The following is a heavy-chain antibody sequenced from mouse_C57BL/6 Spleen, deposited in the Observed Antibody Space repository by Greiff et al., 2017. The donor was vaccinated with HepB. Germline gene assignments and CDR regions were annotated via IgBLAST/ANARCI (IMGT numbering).Heavy chain of an antibody. D-gene: IGHD4-1*01. CDR3: NWDDYYYAMDY. J-gene: IGHJ4*01. CDR2: IDPETGGT. Sequence: VKLMESGAELVRPGASVTLSCKASGYTFTDYEMHWVKQTPVHGLEWIGAIDPETGGTAYNQKFKGKAILTADKSSSTAYMELRSLTSEDSAVYYCNWDDYYYAMDYWGQGTSVTVSS. V-gene: IGHV1-15*01. CDR1: GYTFTDYE.